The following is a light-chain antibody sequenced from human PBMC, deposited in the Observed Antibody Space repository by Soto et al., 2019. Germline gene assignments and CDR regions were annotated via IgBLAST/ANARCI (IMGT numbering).Light chain of an antibody. V-gene: IGLV1-40*01. CDR3: QTYDSSLSGLYV. Sequence: QSVLTQPPSISGARGQRVTMSGTGSSSNIGAGSDVHWYHQLPGTAPKLLIYGNTNRPSGVPDRFSGSKSGTSASLAIAGLQTEDEGDYYCQTYDSSLSGLYVFGTGTKVTVL. J-gene: IGLJ1*01. CDR2: GNT. CDR1: SSNIGAGSD.